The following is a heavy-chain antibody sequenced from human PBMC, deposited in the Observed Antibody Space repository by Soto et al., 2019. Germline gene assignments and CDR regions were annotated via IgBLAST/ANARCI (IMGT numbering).Heavy chain of an antibody. CDR2: FDPEDGET. CDR3: AKASHPLIGTMIVLTGAFDI. CDR1: GDTLTRLA. D-gene: IGHD3-22*01. V-gene: IGHV1-24*01. J-gene: IGHJ3*02. Sequence: ASVKVSCKVSGDTLTRLAINWVRQAPGKGLEWMGGFDPEDGETIYAQKFQGRVTMTEDTSTDTAYMELSSLRSEDTAVYYCAKASHPLIGTMIVLTGAFDIWGQGTMVT.